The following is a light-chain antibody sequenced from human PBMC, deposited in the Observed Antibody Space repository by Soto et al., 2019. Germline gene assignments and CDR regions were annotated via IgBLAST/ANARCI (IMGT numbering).Light chain of an antibody. CDR3: QHYNDYSWT. V-gene: IGKV1-5*03. CDR2: GTS. Sequence: DIHMTQSPSTLSASVGDRVTITCRAGQSISIWLAWYQQKPGRAPNLLIYGTSSLESGVPSRFSGSGSGTEFTLNISSLQPDDFATYYCQHYNDYSWTFGQGTKVEIK. CDR1: QSISIW. J-gene: IGKJ1*01.